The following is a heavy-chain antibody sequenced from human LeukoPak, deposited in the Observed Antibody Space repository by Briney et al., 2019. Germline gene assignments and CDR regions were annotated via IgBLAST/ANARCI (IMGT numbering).Heavy chain of an antibody. J-gene: IGHJ5*02. CDR1: GFTFSSYA. D-gene: IGHD2-15*01. Sequence: GGSLRLSCAASGFTFSSYAMTWVRQAPGKGLEWVSTIGGSGDRTYYADSVKGRFTISRDNSRNTLYLQMHSLRAEDTAVYYCAKDMRWIVVVDAMYNWFDPWGQGTLVTVSS. V-gene: IGHV3-23*01. CDR3: AKDMRWIVVVDAMYNWFDP. CDR2: IGGSGDRT.